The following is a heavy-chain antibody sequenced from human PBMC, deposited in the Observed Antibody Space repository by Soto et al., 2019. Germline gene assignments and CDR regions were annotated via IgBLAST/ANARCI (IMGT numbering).Heavy chain of an antibody. CDR3: AKSFSSNWYDYFDY. CDR2: ISGSGATT. Sequence: SLRLSCAASGITFIADAMSWVRQAPGKGLEWVSAISGSGATTYYADSVKGRPTISRDKSKNTLYLQMNSLRAEDTALYYCAKSFSSNWYDYFDYWGQGSLVTVYS. V-gene: IGHV3-23*01. CDR1: GITFIADA. D-gene: IGHD6-13*01. J-gene: IGHJ4*02.